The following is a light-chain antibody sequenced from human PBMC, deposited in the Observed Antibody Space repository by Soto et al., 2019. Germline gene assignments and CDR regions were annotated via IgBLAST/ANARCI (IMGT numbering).Light chain of an antibody. V-gene: IGLV7-46*01. J-gene: IGLJ2*01. CDR3: LLTYPGGRI. CDR1: TGAVTSGHY. CDR2: DTS. Sequence: QAVVTQEPSLTVSPGGTVTLTCGSSTGAVTSGHYPYWIQQKPGQVPRTLIFDTSIRHSWTPALFSGSLLGGQAALTLSGAQPEDEAEYYCLLTYPGGRIFGGGTKLTVL.